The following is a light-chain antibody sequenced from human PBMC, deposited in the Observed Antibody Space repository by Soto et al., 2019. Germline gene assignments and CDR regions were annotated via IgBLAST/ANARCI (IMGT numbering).Light chain of an antibody. CDR1: QAVSSTY. Sequence: EVVLTQSPNTLSLSPGESATLSCRASQAVSSTYLVWYQQKPGLAPRLLIYGASSRAPGISDRFSGSGSGTDFTLTISRLEPEDFAVYSCHQCGNSWWTFGEGTKVEIK. J-gene: IGKJ1*01. CDR3: HQCGNSWWT. CDR2: GAS. V-gene: IGKV3-20*01.